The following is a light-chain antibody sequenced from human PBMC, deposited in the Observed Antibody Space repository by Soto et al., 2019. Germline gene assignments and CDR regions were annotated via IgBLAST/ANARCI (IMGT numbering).Light chain of an antibody. CDR1: SSDVGGYKY. J-gene: IGLJ1*01. CDR3: ISYTSSSSYV. CDR2: DVT. Sequence: QSVLTQPASVSGSPGQSITISCTGTSSDVGGYKYVSWYQQHPDKAPKLIIYDVTNRPSGISNRFSGSKSGNTASLTISGLQAEDEADYYCISYTSSSSYVFGTGTKLTVL. V-gene: IGLV2-14*01.